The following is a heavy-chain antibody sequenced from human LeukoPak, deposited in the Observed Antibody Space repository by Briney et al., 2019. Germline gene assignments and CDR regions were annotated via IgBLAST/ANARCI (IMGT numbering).Heavy chain of an antibody. D-gene: IGHD2-2*01. Sequence: GASVKVSCKASGYTFTGYYMHWVRQAPGQGLEWMGIINPSGGSASYAQKFQGRVTMTRDMSTSTVYMELSSLRSEDTAVYYCASLGSLWGATDIVVVPAAPRDDAFDIWGQGTMVTVSS. CDR3: ASLGSLWGATDIVVVPAAPRDDAFDI. CDR1: GYTFTGYY. J-gene: IGHJ3*02. V-gene: IGHV1-46*01. CDR2: INPSGGSA.